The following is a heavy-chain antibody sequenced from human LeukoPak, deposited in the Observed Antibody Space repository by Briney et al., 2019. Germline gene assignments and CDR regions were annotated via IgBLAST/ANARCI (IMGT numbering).Heavy chain of an antibody. CDR3: ARGRNLDIAVAGTELMDY. CDR2: MNPNSGNT. CDR1: GYSFTSYD. J-gene: IGHJ4*02. Sequence: ASVKVSRKASGYSFTSYDINWVRQATGQGLEWMGWMNPNSGNTGYAQKFQGRVTMTRNTSISTAYMEVSSLRSEDTAVYYCARGRNLDIAVAGTELMDYWGQGTLVTVSS. D-gene: IGHD6-19*01. V-gene: IGHV1-8*01.